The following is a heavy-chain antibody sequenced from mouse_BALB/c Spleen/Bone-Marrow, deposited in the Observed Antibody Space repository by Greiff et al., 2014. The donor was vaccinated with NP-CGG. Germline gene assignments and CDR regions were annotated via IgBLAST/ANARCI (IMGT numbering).Heavy chain of an antibody. V-gene: IGHV1-54*01. CDR2: INPGSGGT. Sequence: QVQLKESGAELVRPGTSVKGSCKASGYAFTNYLIEWVKPRPGQGLEWIGVINPGSGGTNYNEKFKGKATLTADKSSSTAYMQLSSLTSDDSAVYFCARGDYRYDGFAYWGQGTLVTVSA. J-gene: IGHJ3*01. CDR1: GYAFTNYL. D-gene: IGHD2-14*01. CDR3: ARGDYRYDGFAY.